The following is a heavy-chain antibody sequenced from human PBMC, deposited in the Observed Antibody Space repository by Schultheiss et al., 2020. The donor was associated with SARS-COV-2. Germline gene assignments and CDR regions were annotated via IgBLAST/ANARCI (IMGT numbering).Heavy chain of an antibody. CDR3: ARDQNDGFLEWSTWYFDL. V-gene: IGHV3-48*01. D-gene: IGHD3-3*01. CDR2: ISSSSSTI. CDR1: GFTFSSYS. J-gene: IGHJ2*01. Sequence: GESLKISCAASGFTFSSYSMNWVRQAPGKGLEWVSYISSSSSTIYYADSVKGRFTISRDNAKNSLYLQMNSLRAEDTAVYYCARDQNDGFLEWSTWYFDLWGRGTLVTVSS.